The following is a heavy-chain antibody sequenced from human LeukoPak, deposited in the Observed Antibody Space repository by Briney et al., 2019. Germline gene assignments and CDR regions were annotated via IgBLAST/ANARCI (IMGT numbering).Heavy chain of an antibody. D-gene: IGHD2-15*01. V-gene: IGHV4-59*01. CDR2: IYYSGST. J-gene: IGHJ4*02. CDR1: GGSISSYY. Sequence: PSETLSLTCTVSGGSISSYYWSWIRQPPGKGLEWIGYIYYSGSTNYNPSLKSRVAISVDTSKNQFSLKLSSVTAADTAVYYCARTWAPYCSGGSCYQYYFDYWGQGTLVTVSS. CDR3: ARTWAPYCSGGSCYQYYFDY.